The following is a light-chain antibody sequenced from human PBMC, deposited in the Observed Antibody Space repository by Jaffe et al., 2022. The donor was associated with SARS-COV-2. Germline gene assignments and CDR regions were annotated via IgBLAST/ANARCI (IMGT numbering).Light chain of an antibody. CDR2: KAS. J-gene: IGKJ4*01. CDR3: QQYNTYLT. V-gene: IGKV1-5*03. Sequence: DIQMTQSPSTLSASVGDRVTITCRASQSIGSWLAWYQQKPGKAPKLLVYKASNLESGVPSRFSGGGSGTEFTLTISGLQPDDFATYFCQQYNTYLTFGGGTRVEIK. CDR1: QSIGSW.